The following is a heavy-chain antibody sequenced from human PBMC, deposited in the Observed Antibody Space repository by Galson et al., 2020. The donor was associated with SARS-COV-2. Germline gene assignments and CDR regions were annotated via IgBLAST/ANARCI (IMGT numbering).Heavy chain of an antibody. CDR1: GGSISSSSYY. CDR2: IYYSGST. Sequence: SETLSLTCTISGGSISSSSYYWGWIRQPPGKGLEWIGSIYYSGSTYYNPSLKSRVTISVDTSKNQFSLKLSSVTAADTAVYYCASVGGYSYGYPYVLDYWGQGTLVTVSS. D-gene: IGHD5-18*01. J-gene: IGHJ4*02. CDR3: ASVGGYSYGYPYVLDY. V-gene: IGHV4-39*07.